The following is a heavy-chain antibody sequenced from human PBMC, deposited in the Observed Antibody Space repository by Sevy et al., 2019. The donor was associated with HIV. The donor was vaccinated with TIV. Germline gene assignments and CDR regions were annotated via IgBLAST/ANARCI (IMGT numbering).Heavy chain of an antibody. V-gene: IGHV3-30*04. CDR3: ERAAVEYCTNDCYHRFDH. D-gene: IGHD2-8*01. Sequence: GGSLRLSCVASGFTFPIYSVLWVRQAPGKGLEWLTLISYDGNYKYYADSVKGRFTISRDKSNNILYLQMSSLRVEDTALYVCERAAVEYCTNDCYHRFDHWGLGTLVTVSS. J-gene: IGHJ4*02. CDR1: GFTFPIYS. CDR2: ISYDGNYK.